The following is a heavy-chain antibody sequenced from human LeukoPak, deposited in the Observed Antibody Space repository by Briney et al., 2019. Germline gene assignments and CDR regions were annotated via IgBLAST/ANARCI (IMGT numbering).Heavy chain of an antibody. CDR2: VRPTDGYK. CDR3: LAEYSSSRRFAY. V-gene: IGHV1-46*01. CDR1: ENTFTNYY. Sequence: ASVKVSCKASENTFTNYYMHWVRQAPGQGPEWMGIVRPTDGYKRYQPRFQGRLTMTSDMSTSTVSMELRSLSSDDTAVYYCLAEYSSSRRFAYWGQGTLVIVSS. D-gene: IGHD5-18*01. J-gene: IGHJ4*02.